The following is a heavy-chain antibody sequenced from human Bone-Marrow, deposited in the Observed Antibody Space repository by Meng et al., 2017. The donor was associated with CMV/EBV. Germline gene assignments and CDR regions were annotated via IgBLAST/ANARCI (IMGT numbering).Heavy chain of an antibody. CDR1: GFTVSSNY. D-gene: IGHD2-8*01. V-gene: IGHV3-53*01. J-gene: IGHJ4*02. CDR2: IYSGGST. Sequence: GESLKISCAASGFTVSSNYMSWVRQAPGKGLEWVSVIYSGGSTYYADSVKGRFTISRDNSKNTLYLQMNSLRAEDTAVYYCAKHLRPGVYYFDYWGQGTLVTVSS. CDR3: AKHLRPGVYYFDY.